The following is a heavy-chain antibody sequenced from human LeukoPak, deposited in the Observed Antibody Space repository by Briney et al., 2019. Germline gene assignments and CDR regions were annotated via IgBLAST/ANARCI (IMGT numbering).Heavy chain of an antibody. J-gene: IGHJ5*02. V-gene: IGHV1-2*02. CDR2: INPNSGGT. Sequence: ASVKVSCKASGYTFTGYYMHWVRQAPGQGLEWMGWINPNSGGTNYAQKFQGRVTMTRDTSISTAYMELSRLRSDDTAVYYCARVSYGSGSYYNLNLFDPWGQGTLVTVSS. D-gene: IGHD3-10*01. CDR1: GYTFTGYY. CDR3: ARVSYGSGSYYNLNLFDP.